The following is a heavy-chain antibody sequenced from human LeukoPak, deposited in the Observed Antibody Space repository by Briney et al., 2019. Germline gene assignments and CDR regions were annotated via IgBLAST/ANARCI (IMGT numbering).Heavy chain of an antibody. CDR3: ARATPGGLHGYSFDY. Sequence: ASVKVSCKASGYTFKNYDINWVREATGQGLEWMGWMNPNSGNKGLAQKFQDKVGMTRDTSINTAYMELTSLRSGDTAVYYCARATPGGLHGYSFDYWGEGTGVTVYS. V-gene: IGHV1-8*02. J-gene: IGHJ4*02. CDR1: GYTFKNYD. CDR2: MNPNSGNK. D-gene: IGHD5-24*01.